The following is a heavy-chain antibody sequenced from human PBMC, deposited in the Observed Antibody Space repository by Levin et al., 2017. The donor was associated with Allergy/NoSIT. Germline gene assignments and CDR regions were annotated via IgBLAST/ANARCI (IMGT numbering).Heavy chain of an antibody. D-gene: IGHD2-2*01. CDR1: GFTFSPYY. CDR2: IHSDTSIT. Sequence: GESLKISCAASGFTFSPYYMHWVRQAPGKGLAWVSHIHSDTSITNYADSVKGRFTISRDNAKNTLYLQMNSLRAEDTAVYYCASGGCSATSCLDYWGQGTLVTVSS. J-gene: IGHJ4*02. CDR3: ASGGCSATSCLDY. V-gene: IGHV3-74*01.